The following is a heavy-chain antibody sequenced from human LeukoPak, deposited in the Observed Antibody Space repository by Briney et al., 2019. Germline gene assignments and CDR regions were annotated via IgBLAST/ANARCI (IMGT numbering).Heavy chain of an antibody. D-gene: IGHD6-13*01. CDR1: GYTFTSYG. CDR3: ARILAAAGIWYFDY. CDR2: ISAYNGNT. Sequence: GSVKVSCKASGYTFTSYGISWVRQAPGQGLEWMGWISAYNGNTNYAQKLQGRVTMTTDTSTSTAYMELRSLRSDNTAVYYCARILAAAGIWYFDYWGQGTLVTVSS. V-gene: IGHV1-18*01. J-gene: IGHJ4*02.